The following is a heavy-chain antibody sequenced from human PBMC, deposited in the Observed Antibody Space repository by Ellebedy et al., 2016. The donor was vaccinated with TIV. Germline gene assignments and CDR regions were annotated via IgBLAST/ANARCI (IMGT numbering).Heavy chain of an antibody. CDR2: ISAYNGNT. CDR3: ARAPYCSSTSCYRLGWEIDY. CDR1: GYTFTSYG. J-gene: IGHJ4*02. Sequence: AASVKVSCKASGYTFTSYGISWVRQAPGQGLEWMGWISAYNGNTNYAQKLQGRVTMTTDTSTSTAYMELRSLRSDDTAVYYCARAPYCSSTSCYRLGWEIDYWGQGTLVTVSS. D-gene: IGHD2-2*01. V-gene: IGHV1-18*01.